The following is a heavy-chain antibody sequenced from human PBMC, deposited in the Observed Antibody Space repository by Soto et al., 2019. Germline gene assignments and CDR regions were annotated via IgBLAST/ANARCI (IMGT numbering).Heavy chain of an antibody. D-gene: IGHD1-7*01. J-gene: IGHJ4*02. CDR3: ARGGVKGTTSRGQVYN. Sequence: QVQVVESGGGLVKPGGSLRLSCAASGFTFSDCYMSWIRQAPGKGLEWVSFISSSSDSTKYADSVKGRFTISRDNAKNSLYLQLNSLRAEDTAVYYCARGGVKGTTSRGQVYNWGQGTLVTVSS. CDR2: ISSSSDST. CDR1: GFTFSDCY. V-gene: IGHV3-11*06.